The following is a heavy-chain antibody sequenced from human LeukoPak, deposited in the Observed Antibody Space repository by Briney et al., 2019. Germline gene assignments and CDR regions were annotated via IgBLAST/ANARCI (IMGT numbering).Heavy chain of an antibody. V-gene: IGHV1-46*01. J-gene: IGHJ4*02. CDR2: INPSGGST. CDR3: ARARSHLIQLGNTFDY. CDR1: GYTFTSHY. Sequence: ASVKVSCKSSGYTFTSHYMLWVRQAPGQGLEWMGIINPSGGSTTYAQNFQGRISMTSDTSTSTAYMELSSLRSEDTAVYYCARARSHLIQLGNTFDYWGQGTLVTVSS. D-gene: IGHD2-2*01.